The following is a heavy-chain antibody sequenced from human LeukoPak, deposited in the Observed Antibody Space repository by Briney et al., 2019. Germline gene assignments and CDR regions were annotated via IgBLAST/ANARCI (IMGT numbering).Heavy chain of an antibody. CDR2: ISSSSSTI. Sequence: GGSLRLSCAASGFTFSSYSMNWVRQAPGKGLEWVSYISSSSSTIYYADSVKGRFTISRDNAKNSLYLQMNSLRAEDTAVYYCARERGRWDYYDQHGGRGGDWVLETENDAFDIWGQGTMVTVSS. J-gene: IGHJ3*02. D-gene: IGHD3-22*01. CDR1: GFTFSSYS. V-gene: IGHV3-48*01. CDR3: ARERGRWDYYDQHGGRGGDWVLETENDAFDI.